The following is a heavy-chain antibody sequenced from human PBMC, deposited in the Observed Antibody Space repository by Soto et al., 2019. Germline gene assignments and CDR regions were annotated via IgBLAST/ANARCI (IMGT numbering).Heavy chain of an antibody. Sequence: QVQLQQWGAELLKPSETLSLTCAVYGESLSGYYGNWLRQSPGKGLEWIGEINYSGNTNYNPSLQSRIPRSRYTSKNQFSLKLSSVTAAATAVYYCSRTSNLDVWGQGTKVIVSS. J-gene: IGHJ6*02. CDR2: INYSGNT. CDR1: GESLSGYY. CDR3: SRTSNLDV. D-gene: IGHD7-27*01. V-gene: IGHV4-34*01.